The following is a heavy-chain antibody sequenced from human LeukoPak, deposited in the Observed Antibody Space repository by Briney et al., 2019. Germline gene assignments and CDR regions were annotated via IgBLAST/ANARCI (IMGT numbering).Heavy chain of an antibody. J-gene: IGHJ4*02. CDR2: IWYDGSNK. V-gene: IGHV3-33*01. CDR3: ARDGHYYDSSGYYLDY. CDR1: GFTFSSYG. D-gene: IGHD3-22*01. Sequence: GRSLRLSCAASGFTFSSYGMHWVRQAPGKGLEWVAVIWYDGSNKYYADSVKGRFTISRDNSKNTLYLQMNSLRAEDTAVYYCARDGHYYDSSGYYLDYWGQGTLVTVSS.